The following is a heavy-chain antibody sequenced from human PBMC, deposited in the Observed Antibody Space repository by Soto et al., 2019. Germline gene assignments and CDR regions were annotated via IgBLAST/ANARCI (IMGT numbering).Heavy chain of an antibody. CDR3: ARGSKGYCSGGSCYSRAFDI. V-gene: IGHV4-34*01. Sequence: QVQLQQWGAGLLKPSETLSLTCAVYGGSFSGYYWSWIRQPPGKGLEWIGEINHCGSTNYNPSLKSRVTISVDTAKNQFSLKLSSVTAADTAVYYCARGSKGYCSGGSCYSRAFDIWGQGTMVTVSS. J-gene: IGHJ3*02. D-gene: IGHD2-15*01. CDR2: INHCGST. CDR1: GGSFSGYY.